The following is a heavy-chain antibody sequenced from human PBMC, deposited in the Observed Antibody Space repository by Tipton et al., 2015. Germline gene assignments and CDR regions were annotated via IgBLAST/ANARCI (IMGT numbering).Heavy chain of an antibody. V-gene: IGHV3-74*01. D-gene: IGHD5-18*01. Sequence: SLRLSCAASGFGFSNHWMHWVRQAPGKGPEWVSRVKSDGSRTDYADSVKGRFTISRDNAKNTLYLQMNSLRAEDTAVYYCARGEYSYENPPDYWGQGTLVTVSS. CDR3: ARGEYSYENPPDY. CDR2: VKSDGSRT. J-gene: IGHJ4*02. CDR1: GFGFSNHW.